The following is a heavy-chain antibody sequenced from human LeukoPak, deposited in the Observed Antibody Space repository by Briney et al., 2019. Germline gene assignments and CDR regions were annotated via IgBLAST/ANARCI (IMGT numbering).Heavy chain of an antibody. Sequence: GGSLRLSCAASGFTFSTYSMSWVRQAPRKGLEWVSVIWPSGDTTYYADSVKGRFTISRDNSKNTLYLQMHNLRAKDTALYYCAKDQRPDSGYDIDSWGQGTLVTVSS. J-gene: IGHJ4*02. V-gene: IGHV3-23*01. CDR1: GFTFSTYS. CDR3: AKDQRPDSGYDIDS. D-gene: IGHD5-12*01. CDR2: IWPSGDTT.